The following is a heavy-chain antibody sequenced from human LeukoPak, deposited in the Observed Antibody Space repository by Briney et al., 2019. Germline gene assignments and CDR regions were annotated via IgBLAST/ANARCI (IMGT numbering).Heavy chain of an antibody. CDR2: ISWNSGSI. CDR1: GFTFDDYA. D-gene: IGHD2-2*01. V-gene: IGHV3-9*01. J-gene: IGHJ4*02. CDR3: ATSLGYCSSTSCYSALDY. Sequence: SLRLSCAASGFTFDDYAMHWVRQAPGKGLEWVSGISWNSGSIGYADSVKGRFTISRDNAKNSLYLQMNSLRAEDTALYYCATSLGYCSSTSCYSALDYWGQATLVTVSS.